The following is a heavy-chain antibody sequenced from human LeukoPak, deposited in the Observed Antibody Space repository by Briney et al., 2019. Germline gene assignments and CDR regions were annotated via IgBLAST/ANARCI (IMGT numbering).Heavy chain of an antibody. Sequence: GGSLRLSCAASGFTFSDLYMDWVRQAPGKGLEWVGRTKNKANSYTTQYAASVKGRFTISRDDSENSLYLQMNSLKTEDTAVYYCARGSSGVTISSYGMDVWGKGTTVTVSS. V-gene: IGHV3-72*01. D-gene: IGHD3-9*01. CDR3: ARGSSGVTISSYGMDV. CDR2: TKNKANSYTT. CDR1: GFTFSDLY. J-gene: IGHJ6*04.